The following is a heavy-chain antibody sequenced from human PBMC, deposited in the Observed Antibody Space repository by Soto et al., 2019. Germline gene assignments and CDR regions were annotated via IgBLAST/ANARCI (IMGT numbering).Heavy chain of an antibody. CDR2: VYYSGIT. Sequence: SETLSLTCTVSGASISSYYWSWIRQPPGKGLEWIGYVYYSGITNYNPSLKSRVTISVDTSKKQFSLRLNSVTAADTAIYYCARYRDTSASSFDIWGQGTLVTVS. V-gene: IGHV4-59*01. D-gene: IGHD6-19*01. CDR1: GASISSYY. J-gene: IGHJ4*02. CDR3: ARYRDTSASSFDI.